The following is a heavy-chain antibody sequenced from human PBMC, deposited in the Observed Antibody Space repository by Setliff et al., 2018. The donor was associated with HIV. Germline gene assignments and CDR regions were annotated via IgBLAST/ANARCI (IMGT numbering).Heavy chain of an antibody. CDR1: GASIGSSHYY. V-gene: IGHV4-39*01. J-gene: IGHJ6*03. CDR3: ARHCGYSPGQICYYYLDI. CDR2: IYYNGSP. Sequence: SETLSLTCSVSGASIGSSHYYWGWIRQPPGKGLEWVASIYYNGSPFYNPSLKSRVTISLDTSKNQFSLNLSSVTAADTAVYYCARHCGYSPGQICYYYLDIWGRGTAVTVSS. D-gene: IGHD5-18*01.